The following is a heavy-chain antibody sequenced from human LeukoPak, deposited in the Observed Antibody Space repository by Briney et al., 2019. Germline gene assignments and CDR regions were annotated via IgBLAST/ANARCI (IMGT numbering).Heavy chain of an antibody. Sequence: SQTLSLTCAISGDIVSINSAAWNWLRQSPSRGLEGLGRTYYRSKWYNDHAVSVKSRITINPDTSKNQFSLQLNSVTPEDTAVYYCARDRRDYYMDVWGKGTTVTVSS. CDR2: TYYRSKWYN. CDR3: ARDRRDYYMDV. J-gene: IGHJ6*03. CDR1: GDIVSINSAA. V-gene: IGHV6-1*01.